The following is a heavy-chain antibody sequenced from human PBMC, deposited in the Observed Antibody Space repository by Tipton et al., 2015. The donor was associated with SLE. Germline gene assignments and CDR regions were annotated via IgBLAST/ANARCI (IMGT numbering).Heavy chain of an antibody. CDR3: TTGSLMVPTGAEDY. CDR2: IKSQADGGTA. Sequence: SLRLSCAASGFTFNKAWLSWFRQIPGKGVGWIGRIKSQADGGTANYAAPVRGRFIISRDDSKDTLYLRMNSLKTEDTAVYYCTTGSLMVPTGAEDYWGPGTLVTVSS. CDR1: GFTFNKAW. D-gene: IGHD4/OR15-4a*01. J-gene: IGHJ4*02. V-gene: IGHV3-15*01.